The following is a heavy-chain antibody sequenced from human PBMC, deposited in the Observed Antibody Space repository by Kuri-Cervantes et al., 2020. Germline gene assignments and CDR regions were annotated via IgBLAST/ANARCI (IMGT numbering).Heavy chain of an antibody. D-gene: IGHD3-22*01. J-gene: IGHJ5*02. CDR1: GFTVSSNY. CDR2: IYSGGST. CDR3: AGDSSGLNWFDP. Sequence: GESLKISCAASGFTVSSNYMSWVRQAPGKGLEWVSVIYSGGSTYYADSVKGRLTISRDNAKNSLYLQMNSLRAEDTAVYYCAGDSSGLNWFDPWGQGTLVTVSS. V-gene: IGHV3-53*01.